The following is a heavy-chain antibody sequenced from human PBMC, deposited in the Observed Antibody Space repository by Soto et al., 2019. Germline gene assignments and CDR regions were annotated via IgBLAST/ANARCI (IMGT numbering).Heavy chain of an antibody. CDR3: ASLLSERSYYYYYGMDV. D-gene: IGHD3-16*02. CDR2: IYHSGST. CDR1: GGSISSSNW. J-gene: IGHJ6*02. V-gene: IGHV4-4*02. Sequence: SETLSLTCAVSGGSISSSNWWSWVRQPPGKGLEWIGEIYHSGSTNYNPSLKSRVTISVDKSKNQFSLKLSSVTAADTAVYYCASLLSERSYYYYYGMDVWGQGTTVTVSS.